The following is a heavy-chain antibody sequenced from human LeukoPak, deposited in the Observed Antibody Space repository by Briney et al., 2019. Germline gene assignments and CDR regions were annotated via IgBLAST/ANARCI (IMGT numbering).Heavy chain of an antibody. V-gene: IGHV1-8*01. CDR2: MSPNSGNT. Sequence: ASVKVSCKASGYTFTNYDINWVRHATGQGLEWMGWMSPNSGNTGYAQKFQGRVAMTMATSISTAYMELSSLRSEDTAVYYCVRTPPNWGADYWGQGTLVTVSS. CDR3: VRTPPNWGADY. J-gene: IGHJ4*02. D-gene: IGHD7-27*01. CDR1: GYTFTNYD.